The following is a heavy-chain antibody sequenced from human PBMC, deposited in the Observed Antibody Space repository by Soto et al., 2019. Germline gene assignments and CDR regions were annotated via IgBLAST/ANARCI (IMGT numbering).Heavy chain of an antibody. Sequence: GASVKVSCKSSGYTFDTYIMHWVRQAPGQRLEWMGWINAGNGNTKYSQKFQGRVTITRDTSASTAYMELSSLRSEDTAVYYCARSIVVVTALDYWGQGTLVTVSS. D-gene: IGHD2-21*02. V-gene: IGHV1-3*01. CDR2: INAGNGNT. CDR1: GYTFDTYI. CDR3: ARSIVVVTALDY. J-gene: IGHJ4*02.